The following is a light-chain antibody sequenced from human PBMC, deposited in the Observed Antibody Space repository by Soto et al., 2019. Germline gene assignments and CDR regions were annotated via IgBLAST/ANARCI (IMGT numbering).Light chain of an antibody. Sequence: DVVLTQPPFSPPVTLGQPASISCRSSQSLVHSDGNTYLTWLQQRPGQSPRRLIYKVSDRDSGVPDRFSGSGSGTDFTLKISRVEAEDVGVYYCMQHTHWPHTFGQGTKLEIK. CDR1: QSLVHSDGNTY. V-gene: IGKV2-30*02. J-gene: IGKJ2*01. CDR2: KVS. CDR3: MQHTHWPHT.